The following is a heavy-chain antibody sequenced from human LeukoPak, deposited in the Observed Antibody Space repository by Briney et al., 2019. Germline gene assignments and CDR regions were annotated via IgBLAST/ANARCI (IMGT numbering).Heavy chain of an antibody. V-gene: IGHV3-9*01. J-gene: IGHJ6*03. Sequence: GGSLRLSCAASGLTFDDHAMHWARQAPGKGLEWVSSITWNSGNIGYADSVKGRFTISRDNAKNSLYLQMSSLRPEDTALYYCVKGVGLQTDYYYYMDVWGKGTTVTVSS. D-gene: IGHD5-18*01. CDR2: ITWNSGNI. CDR3: VKGVGLQTDYYYYMDV. CDR1: GLTFDDHA.